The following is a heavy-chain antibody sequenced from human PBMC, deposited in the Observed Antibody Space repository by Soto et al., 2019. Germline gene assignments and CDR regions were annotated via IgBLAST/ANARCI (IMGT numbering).Heavy chain of an antibody. V-gene: IGHV5-51*01. Sequence: GESLKISCKGSGYSFTSYWIGWVRQMPGKGLEWMGIIYPGDSGTRYSPSFQGQVTISADKSISTAYLQWSSLKASDTAMYYCARGPLMVRGVIVNPKHAFDIWGQGTVVTVS. CDR2: IYPGDSGT. D-gene: IGHD3-10*01. CDR3: ARGPLMVRGVIVNPKHAFDI. CDR1: GYSFTSYW. J-gene: IGHJ3*02.